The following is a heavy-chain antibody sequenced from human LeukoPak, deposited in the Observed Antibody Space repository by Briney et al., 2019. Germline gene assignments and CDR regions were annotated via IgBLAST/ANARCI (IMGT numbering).Heavy chain of an antibody. CDR1: GFTLSGGY. Sequence: GGSLRLSCAASGFTLSGGYMSWVRQAPGKGLEWVSVIFGTSTTYYADSVKGRFTISRDSSKNTLYLQMNSLRPEDTAVYYCARAIQFGGYFGYWGQGTLVTVSS. D-gene: IGHD2-15*01. CDR2: IFGTSTT. J-gene: IGHJ4*02. CDR3: ARAIQFGGYFGY. V-gene: IGHV3-53*01.